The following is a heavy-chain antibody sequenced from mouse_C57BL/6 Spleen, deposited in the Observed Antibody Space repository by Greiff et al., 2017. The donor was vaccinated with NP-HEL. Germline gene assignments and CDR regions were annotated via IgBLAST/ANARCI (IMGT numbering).Heavy chain of an antibody. J-gene: IGHJ4*01. CDR2: INPSSGYT. CDR3: ARREVYYAMDY. Sequence: VKLQESGAELARPGASVKMSCKASGYTFTSYTMHWVKQRPGPGLEWIGYINPSSGYTKYNQKFKDKATLTADKSSSTAYMQLSSLTSEDSAVYYCARREVYYAMDYWGQGTSVTVSS. CDR1: GYTFTSYT. V-gene: IGHV1-4*01.